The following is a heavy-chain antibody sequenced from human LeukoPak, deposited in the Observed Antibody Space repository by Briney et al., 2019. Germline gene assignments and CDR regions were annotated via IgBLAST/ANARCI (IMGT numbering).Heavy chain of an antibody. V-gene: IGHV4-34*01. J-gene: IGHJ4*02. CDR1: GGSFSGYY. CDR2: INHSGST. CDR3: ARVAGLLSYYFDY. D-gene: IGHD6-13*01. Sequence: PSETLSLTCAVYGGSFSGYYWSWIRQPPGKGLEWIGEINHSGSTNYNPSLKSRVTISVDTSKNQFSLKLSSVTAADTAVYYCARVAGLLSYYFDYWGQGTQVTVSS.